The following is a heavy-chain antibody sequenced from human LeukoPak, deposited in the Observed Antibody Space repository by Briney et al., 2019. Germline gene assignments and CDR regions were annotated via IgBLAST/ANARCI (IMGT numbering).Heavy chain of an antibody. CDR2: INHSGST. CDR1: GGSFSGYY. Sequence: PSETPSLTCAVYGGSFSGYYWSWIRQPPGKGLEWIGEINHSGSTNYNPSLKSRVTISVDTSKNQFSLKLSSVTAADTAVYYCARKGIAAAGVYWGQGTLVTVSS. J-gene: IGHJ4*02. V-gene: IGHV4-34*01. D-gene: IGHD6-13*01. CDR3: ARKGIAAAGVY.